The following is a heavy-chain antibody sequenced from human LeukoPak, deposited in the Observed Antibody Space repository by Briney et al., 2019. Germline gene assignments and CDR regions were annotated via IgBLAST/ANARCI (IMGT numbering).Heavy chain of an antibody. CDR3: AKAVAVAGNKWNYFDY. CDR1: GFTFDDYA. D-gene: IGHD6-19*01. J-gene: IGHJ4*02. Sequence: PGGSLRLSCAASGFTFDDYAMHWVRQAPGKGLEWVSGISWNSGSIGYADSVKGRFTISRDNAKNSLYLQMNSLRAEDTALYYCAKAVAVAGNKWNYFDYWGQGTLVTVSS. V-gene: IGHV3-9*01. CDR2: ISWNSGSI.